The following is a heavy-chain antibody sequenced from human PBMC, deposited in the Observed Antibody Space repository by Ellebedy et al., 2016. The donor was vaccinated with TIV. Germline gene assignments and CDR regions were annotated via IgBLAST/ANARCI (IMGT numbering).Heavy chain of an antibody. CDR1: GGSISSSSYY. CDR3: ARGYGGNSGY. V-gene: IGHV4-61*05. CDR2: IYYSGST. Sequence: MPSETLSLTCTVSGGSISSSSYYWSWIRQPPGKGLEWIGYIYYSGSTNYHPSLKSRVTISVDTSKNQFSLKLSSVTAADTAVYYCARGYGGNSGYWGQGTLVTVSS. J-gene: IGHJ4*02. D-gene: IGHD4-23*01.